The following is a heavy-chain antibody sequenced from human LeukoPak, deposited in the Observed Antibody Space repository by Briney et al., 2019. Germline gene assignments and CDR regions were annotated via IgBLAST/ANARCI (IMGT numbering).Heavy chain of an antibody. Sequence: SETLSLTCTVSGDSITSGGSYWTWLRQHPGRGLEWIGYIYYTGSTFYNPSLKSRLTLSVDTSKNQFSLKLTSMTAADTVVYFCARAVPEFRTWGQGTLVTVSS. CDR2: IYYTGST. D-gene: IGHD1-7*01. V-gene: IGHV4-31*03. CDR1: GDSITSGGSY. J-gene: IGHJ4*02. CDR3: ARAVPEFRT.